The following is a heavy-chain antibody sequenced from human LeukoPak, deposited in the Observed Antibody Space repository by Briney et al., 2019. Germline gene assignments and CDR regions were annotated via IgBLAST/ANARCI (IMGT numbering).Heavy chain of an antibody. D-gene: IGHD1-26*01. CDR3: ARTGGGSYLNYFDY. CDR1: GGSISSSNW. J-gene: IGHJ4*02. CDR2: IYHSGST. V-gene: IGHV4-4*02. Sequence: PSETLSLTCAVSGGSISSSNWWSWVRQPPGKGLEWIGEIYHSGSTNYNPSLKSRVTISVDKSKNQFSLKLSSVTAADTAVYYCARTGGGSYLNYFDYWGQGTLVTVSS.